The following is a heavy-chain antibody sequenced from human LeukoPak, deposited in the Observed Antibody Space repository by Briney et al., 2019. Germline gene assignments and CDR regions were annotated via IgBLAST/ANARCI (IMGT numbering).Heavy chain of an antibody. D-gene: IGHD1-26*01. Sequence: GGSLRLSCAASGFTFSNYNMNWVRRAPGKGLEWVSRINSDGSSTSYADSVKGRFTISRDNAKNTLYLQMNSLRAEDTAVYYCASYSGSRGFVYWGQGTLVTVSS. CDR1: GFTFSNYN. V-gene: IGHV3-74*01. J-gene: IGHJ4*02. CDR2: INSDGSST. CDR3: ASYSGSRGFVY.